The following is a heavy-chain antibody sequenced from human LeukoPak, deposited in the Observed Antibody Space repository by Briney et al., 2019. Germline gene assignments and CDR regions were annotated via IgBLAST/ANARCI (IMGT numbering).Heavy chain of an antibody. J-gene: IGHJ4*02. CDR2: FDPEDGET. CDR1: GGTFSSYA. CDR3: AAGYGLFDY. V-gene: IGHV1-24*01. D-gene: IGHD5-12*01. Sequence: GSSVKVSCKASGGTFSSYAISWVRQAPGQGLEWMGGFDPEDGETIYAQKFQGRVTMTEDTSTDTAYMELSSLRSEDTAVYYCAAGYGLFDYWGQGTLVTVSS.